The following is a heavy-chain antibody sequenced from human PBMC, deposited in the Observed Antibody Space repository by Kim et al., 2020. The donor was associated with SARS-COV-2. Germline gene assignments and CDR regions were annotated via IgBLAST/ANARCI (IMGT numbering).Heavy chain of an antibody. Sequence: GGSLRLFCAASGFTFSSYAMHWVRQAPGKGLEWVAVISYDGSNKYYADSVKGRFTISRDNSKNTLYLQMNSLRAEDTAVYYCASREYCTNGVCYGHFDYWGQGTLVTVSS. CDR2: ISYDGSNK. CDR3: ASREYCTNGVCYGHFDY. CDR1: GFTFSSYA. V-gene: IGHV3-30*04. D-gene: IGHD2-8*01. J-gene: IGHJ4*02.